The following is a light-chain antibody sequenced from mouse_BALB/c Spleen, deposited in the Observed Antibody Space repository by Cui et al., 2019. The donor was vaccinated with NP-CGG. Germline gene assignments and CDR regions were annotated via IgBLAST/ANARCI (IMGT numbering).Light chain of an antibody. J-gene: IGLJ1*01. V-gene: IGLV1*01. Sequence: QTVVTQESALTTSPGETVTLTCRPNTGTVTTSNYANWVQEKPDHLFTGLIGGANNRAPGVPARFSSSLIEDKAALTITGAQTEDEAIYFCALWYSNHWVFGGGTKLTVL. CDR2: GAN. CDR3: ALWYSNHWV. CDR1: TGTVTTSNY.